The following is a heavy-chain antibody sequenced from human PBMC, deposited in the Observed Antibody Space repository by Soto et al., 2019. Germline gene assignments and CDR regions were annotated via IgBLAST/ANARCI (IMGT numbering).Heavy chain of an antibody. J-gene: IGHJ5*02. V-gene: IGHV4-59*01. CDR2: IYYTGII. Sequence: QVQLQESGPGLVKPSETLSLACIVSGGSMSSYYWSWIRQPPGKGLEWIGYIYYTGIINYNPSLKSRVTISLDTSKSQFSLKVSSVTAADTAVYFCAGRHCGDLHGWFDPWGQGTLVTVSS. CDR1: GGSMSSYY. CDR3: AGRHCGDLHGWFDP. D-gene: IGHD3-10*01.